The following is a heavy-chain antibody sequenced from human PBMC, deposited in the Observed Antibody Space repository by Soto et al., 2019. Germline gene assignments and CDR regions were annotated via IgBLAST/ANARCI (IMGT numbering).Heavy chain of an antibody. CDR2: ISGGGGST. CDR1: GFTFSSYA. Sequence: EVQLLESGGGLVQPGGSLRLSCAASGFTFSSYAMSWVRQAPGKGLEWVSAISGGGGSTYYADSVNGRFTISRDNSKKTLYLQMNRLRAEDTAVYYCANHYGDYTIYYFDNWGQGTLVTVSS. J-gene: IGHJ4*02. CDR3: ANHYGDYTIYYFDN. D-gene: IGHD4-17*01. V-gene: IGHV3-23*01.